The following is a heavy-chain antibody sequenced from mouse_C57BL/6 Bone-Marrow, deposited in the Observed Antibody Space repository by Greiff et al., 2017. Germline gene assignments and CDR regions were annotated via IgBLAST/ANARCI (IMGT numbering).Heavy chain of an antibody. CDR1: GYTFTDYY. CDR2: INPNNGGT. CDR3: ALYFVYYEFDY. D-gene: IGHD2-3*01. J-gene: IGHJ2*02. V-gene: IGHV1-26*01. Sequence: VQLQQSGPELVKPGASVKISCKASGYTFTDYYMNWVKQSHGKSLEWIGDINPNNGGTSYNQKFKGKATLTVDKYSSTAYMELRSLTSEDAAVYYGALYFVYYEFDYGRQSTSLTGSS.